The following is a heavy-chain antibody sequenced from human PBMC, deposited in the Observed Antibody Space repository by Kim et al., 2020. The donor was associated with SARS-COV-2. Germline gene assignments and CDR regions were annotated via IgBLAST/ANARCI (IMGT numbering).Heavy chain of an antibody. J-gene: IGHJ4*02. Sequence: YEPKFQGRVTITADKSTSTAYMELSSLRSEDTAVYYCARVYWNYASGFDYWGQGTLVTVSS. CDR3: ARVYWNYASGFDY. V-gene: IGHV1-69*04. D-gene: IGHD1-7*01.